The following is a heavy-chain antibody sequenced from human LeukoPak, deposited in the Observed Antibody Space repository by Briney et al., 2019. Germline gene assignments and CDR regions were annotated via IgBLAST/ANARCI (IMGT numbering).Heavy chain of an antibody. CDR2: ISSSSSYI. J-gene: IGHJ3*02. D-gene: IGHD1-26*01. Sequence: PGGSLRLSXAASGFTFSSYSMNWVRQAPGKGLEWVSSISSSSSYIYYADSVKGRFTISRDNAKNSLYLQMNSLRAEDTAVYYCASFVGDYAFDIWGQGTMVTVSS. CDR1: GFTFSSYS. CDR3: ASFVGDYAFDI. V-gene: IGHV3-21*01.